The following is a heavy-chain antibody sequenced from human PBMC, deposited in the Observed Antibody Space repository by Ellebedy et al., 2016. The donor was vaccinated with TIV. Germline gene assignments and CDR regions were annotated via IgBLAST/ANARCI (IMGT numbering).Heavy chain of an antibody. Sequence: ASVKVSCKVSGYTLTELSMHWVRQAPGKGLEWMGGFDLEDGKTIYAQKFQGRVTITRNTSISTAYMELSSLRSEDTAVYYCARDRGVHAVDYYGSGRARSLGFDPWGQGTLVTVSS. J-gene: IGHJ5*02. CDR3: ARDRGVHAVDYYGSGRARSLGFDP. V-gene: IGHV1-24*01. CDR2: FDLEDGKT. CDR1: GYTLTELS. D-gene: IGHD3-10*01.